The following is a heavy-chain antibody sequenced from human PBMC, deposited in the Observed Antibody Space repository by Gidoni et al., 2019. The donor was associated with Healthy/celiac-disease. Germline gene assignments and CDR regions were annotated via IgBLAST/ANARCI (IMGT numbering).Heavy chain of an antibody. CDR2: IKSKTDGGTT. CDR3: TTLTTVTPHLDY. J-gene: IGHJ4*02. Sequence: EVQLVESGGGLVKPGGSLRLSCAASGFTLSNAWMSWVRQAPGKGLEWVGRIKSKTDGGTTDYAAPVKGRFTISRDDSKNTLYLQMNSLKTEDTAVYYCTTLTTVTPHLDYWGQGTLVTVSS. CDR1: GFTLSNAW. D-gene: IGHD4-17*01. V-gene: IGHV3-15*01.